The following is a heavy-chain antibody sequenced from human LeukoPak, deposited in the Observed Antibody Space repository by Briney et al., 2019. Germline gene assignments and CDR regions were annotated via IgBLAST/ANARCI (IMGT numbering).Heavy chain of an antibody. Sequence: ASMTVSFTASGYTFTGYYIHWLRQAPGQGLEWMGFINPNSGGTNYAQKFQGRVAMTRDTSISTDYMELSSLTSDDTAVYYCARDLEGYHYGSGNYPQWGQGTLITVSS. CDR2: INPNSGGT. CDR3: ARDLEGYHYGSGNYPQ. CDR1: GYTFTGYY. J-gene: IGHJ4*02. V-gene: IGHV1-2*02. D-gene: IGHD3-10*01.